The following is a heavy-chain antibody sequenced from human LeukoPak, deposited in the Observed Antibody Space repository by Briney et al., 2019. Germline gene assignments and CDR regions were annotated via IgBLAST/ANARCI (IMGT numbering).Heavy chain of an antibody. CDR1: GGSISSGDYY. CDR2: IYYSGST. Sequence: SSETLSLTCTVSGGSISSGDYYWSWIRQPPGKGLEWIGYIYYSGSTYYNPSLKSRVTISVDTSKNQFSLKLSSVTAADTAVYYCVSTMIVVGIDYWGQGTLVTVSS. D-gene: IGHD3-22*01. V-gene: IGHV4-30-4*01. CDR3: VSTMIVVGIDY. J-gene: IGHJ4*02.